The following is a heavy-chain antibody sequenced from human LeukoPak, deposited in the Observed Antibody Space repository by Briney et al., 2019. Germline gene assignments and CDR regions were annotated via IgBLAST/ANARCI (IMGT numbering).Heavy chain of an antibody. CDR2: ISGRSNT. V-gene: IGHV3-69-1*01. J-gene: IGHJ6*02. CDR1: GFTFSSYD. CDR3: ARAPEGGGGGNYYYGVDV. Sequence: RSGGSLRLSCAASGFTFSSYDMNWVRQAPGKGLEWVSCISGRSNTYYADSVKGRFTISRDDAQNTLFLQVDSLRAEDTAVYYCARAPEGGGGGNYYYGVDVWGQGATVTVSS.